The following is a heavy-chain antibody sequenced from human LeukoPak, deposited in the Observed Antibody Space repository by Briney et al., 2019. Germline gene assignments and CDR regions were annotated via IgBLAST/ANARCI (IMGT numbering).Heavy chain of an antibody. D-gene: IGHD6-19*01. CDR3: ARLPPYGSGWYVDY. CDR2: IYYDGTT. CDR1: GGSITNVNYY. J-gene: IGHJ4*02. Sequence: SETLSLTCTVSGGSITNVNYYWGWIRQPPGKGLEWIGTIYYDGTTYYNPSLKSRVTMFVDTSKNQFSLKVRSVTAADTALYYCARLPPYGSGWYVDYWGQGTLVTVSS. V-gene: IGHV4-39*01.